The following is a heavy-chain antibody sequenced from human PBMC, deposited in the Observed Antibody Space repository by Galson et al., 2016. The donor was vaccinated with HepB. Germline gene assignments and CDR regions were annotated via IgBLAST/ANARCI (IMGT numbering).Heavy chain of an antibody. CDR3: ARMERQHYGGGY. CDR1: GFTFSSYG. Sequence: SLRLSCAASGFTFSSYGMHWLRQAPGKGLEWVAAISFDGSKKDYADSVKGRFTIFRDNAKNTLYLQMSSLRPEDTGLYYCARMERQHYGGGYWGQGTLVTFSS. D-gene: IGHD4-17*01. V-gene: IGHV3-30*19. CDR2: ISFDGSKK. J-gene: IGHJ4*02.